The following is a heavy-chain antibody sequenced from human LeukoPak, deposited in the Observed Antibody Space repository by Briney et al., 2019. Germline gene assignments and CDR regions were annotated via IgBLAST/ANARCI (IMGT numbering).Heavy chain of an antibody. CDR3: ATGSGNYYYMDV. CDR1: GYTLTELS. D-gene: IGHD3-10*01. CDR2: FDPEDGET. V-gene: IGHV1-24*01. J-gene: IGHJ6*03. Sequence: ASVKVSCKVSGYTLTELSMHWVRQAPGKGLAWMGGFDPEDGETIYAQKFQGRVTMTEDTSTDTAYMELSSLRSEDTAVYYCATGSGNYYYMDVWGKGTTVTVSS.